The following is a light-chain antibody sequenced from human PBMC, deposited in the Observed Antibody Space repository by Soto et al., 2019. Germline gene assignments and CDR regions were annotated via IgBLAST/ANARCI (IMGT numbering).Light chain of an antibody. CDR3: QQYNNWPRT. V-gene: IGKV1-27*01. CDR2: AAS. CDR1: QVIGKY. Sequence: DIQMTQSPSSLSASVQDSVTITCRASQVIGKYLAWYQQKPGKVPKLLIQAASTLQSGVPSRFSGSGSGTDFTLTINNLQPEDVATYYCQQYNNWPRTFGQGTKVEIK. J-gene: IGKJ1*01.